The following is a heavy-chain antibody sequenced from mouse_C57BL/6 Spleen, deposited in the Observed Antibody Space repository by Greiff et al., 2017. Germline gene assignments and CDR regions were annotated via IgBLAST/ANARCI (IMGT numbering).Heavy chain of an antibody. Sequence: EVQRVESEGGLVQPGSSMKLSCTASGFTFSDYYMAWVRQVPEKGLEWVANINYDGSSTYYLDSLKSRFIISRDNAKNILYLQMSRLKSEDTATYYCARRDYGSSYWYFDVWGTGTTVTVSS. V-gene: IGHV5-16*02. J-gene: IGHJ1*03. CDR1: GFTFSDYY. CDR2: INYDGSST. D-gene: IGHD1-1*01. CDR3: ARRDYGSSYWYFDV.